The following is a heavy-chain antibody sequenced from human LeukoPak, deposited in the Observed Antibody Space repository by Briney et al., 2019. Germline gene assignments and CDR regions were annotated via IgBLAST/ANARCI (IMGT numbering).Heavy chain of an antibody. CDR1: GGSSSGYY. Sequence: SETLSLTCAVYGGSSSGYYWSWIRQPPGKGLEWIGEINHSGSTNYNPSLKSRVTISVDTSKNQFSLKLSSVTAADTAVYYCARVGVVAATHAIDYWGQGTLVTVSS. J-gene: IGHJ4*02. CDR2: INHSGST. V-gene: IGHV4-34*01. CDR3: ARVGVVAATHAIDY. D-gene: IGHD2-15*01.